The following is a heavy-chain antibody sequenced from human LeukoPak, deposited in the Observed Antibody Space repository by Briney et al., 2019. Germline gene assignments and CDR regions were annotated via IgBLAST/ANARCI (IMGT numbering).Heavy chain of an antibody. CDR3: ARDRLLWFGELDY. D-gene: IGHD3-10*01. Sequence: SETLSLTCNISGGSISSFTTNYWGWIRQSPGKGLDCIGSMYYSGTTYYNPSLKSRVTISVDTSKNQISLKLRSLTAADTAVYYCARDRLLWFGELDYWGQGTLVIVSS. J-gene: IGHJ4*02. CDR1: GGSISSFTTNY. CDR2: MYYSGTT. V-gene: IGHV4-39*07.